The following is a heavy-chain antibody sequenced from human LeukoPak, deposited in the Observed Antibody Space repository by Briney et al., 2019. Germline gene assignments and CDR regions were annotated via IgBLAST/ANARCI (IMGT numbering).Heavy chain of an antibody. D-gene: IGHD3-22*01. CDR2: INSDGSST. CDR3: ARVGPYYYDSSGYDF. J-gene: IGHJ4*02. V-gene: IGHV3-74*01. CDR1: GFTFSSYW. Sequence: GGSLRLSCAASGFTFSSYWMHWVRQAPGKGLVWVSRINSDGSSTSYADSVRGRFTISRDNAKNTLYLQMNSLRAEDTAVYYCARVGPYYYDSSGYDFWGQGTLVTVSS.